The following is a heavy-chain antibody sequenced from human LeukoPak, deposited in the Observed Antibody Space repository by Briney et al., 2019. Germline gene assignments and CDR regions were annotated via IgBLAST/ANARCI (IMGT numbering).Heavy chain of an antibody. D-gene: IGHD3-3*01. Sequence: PGGSLRLSCAASGFTFSSYAMHWVHQAPGKGLEWVAVISYDGSNKYYADSVKGRSTISRDNSKNTLYLQMNSLRAEDTAVYYCARDGLEWLSSGAFDIWGQGTMVTVSS. V-gene: IGHV3-30*04. CDR1: GFTFSSYA. J-gene: IGHJ3*02. CDR2: ISYDGSNK. CDR3: ARDGLEWLSSGAFDI.